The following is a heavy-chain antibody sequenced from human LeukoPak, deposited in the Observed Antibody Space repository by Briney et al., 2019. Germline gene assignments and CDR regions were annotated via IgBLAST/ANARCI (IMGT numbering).Heavy chain of an antibody. CDR3: ARSYKSGWHYFDY. CDR1: GFSFSSYA. V-gene: IGHV3-23*01. Sequence: GGSPRLSCAASGFSFSSYAMSWVRQAPGKGLEWVATVSGSGGITYYADSVRGRFTISRDNSKNTLYLQMNSLRTEDTAVYYCARSYKSGWHYFDYWGQGTLVSVSS. D-gene: IGHD6-19*01. J-gene: IGHJ4*02. CDR2: VSGSGGIT.